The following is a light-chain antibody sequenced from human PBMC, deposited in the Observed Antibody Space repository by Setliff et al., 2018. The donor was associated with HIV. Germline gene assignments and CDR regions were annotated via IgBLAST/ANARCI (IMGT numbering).Light chain of an antibody. CDR1: SSDVGGFNY. CDR3: SSYTNTPLYV. Sequence: QSVLTQPVSVSGSPGQSITISCTGSSSDVGGFNYVSWYQQHPGKAPKLMIYDVSNRPSGVSNRFSGSKSGNTASLIISGLQPEDEADYYCSSYTNTPLYVFGTGTKVT. J-gene: IGLJ1*01. CDR2: DVS. V-gene: IGLV2-14*03.